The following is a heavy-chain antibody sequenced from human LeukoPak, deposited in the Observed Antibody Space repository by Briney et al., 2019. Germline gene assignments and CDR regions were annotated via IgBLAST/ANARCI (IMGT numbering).Heavy chain of an antibody. Sequence: SETLSLTCTVSGFSISPYYWSWIRQSPGKGLEWIGNIHNSGSIYNPSLKSRITISQDTSKNQVSLKLTAVTAADTALYYCVRARDMAFDLWGQGTMVTVSA. V-gene: IGHV4-59*01. J-gene: IGHJ3*01. CDR3: VRARDMAFDL. CDR1: GFSISPYY. D-gene: IGHD6-6*01. CDR2: IHNSGS.